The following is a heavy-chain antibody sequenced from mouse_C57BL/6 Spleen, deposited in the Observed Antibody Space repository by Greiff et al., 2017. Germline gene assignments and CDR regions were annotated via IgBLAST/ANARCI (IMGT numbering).Heavy chain of an antibody. CDR3: ARDDGSYYYGSSFDY. CDR1: GYTFTSYW. J-gene: IGHJ2*01. D-gene: IGHD1-1*01. CDR2: IDPNSGGT. V-gene: IGHV1-72*01. Sequence: QVQLQQPGAELVKPGASVKLSCKASGYTFTSYWMHWVKQRPGRGLEGIGRIDPNSGGTKYNEKFKSKATLTVDKPSRTAYMQLSSLTSEDSAVYYSARDDGSYYYGSSFDYWGQGTTLTVSS.